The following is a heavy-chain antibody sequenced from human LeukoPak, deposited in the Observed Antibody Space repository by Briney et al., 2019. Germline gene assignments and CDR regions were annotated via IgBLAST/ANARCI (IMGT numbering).Heavy chain of an antibody. CDR3: ARDEEGYCSSTSCYAMMGNNWFDP. Sequence: GGSLRLSCAASGSTFSSYWMSWVRQAPGKGLEWVANIKQDGSEKYYVDSVKGRFTISRDNAKNSLYLQMNSLRAEDTAVYYCARDEEGYCSSTSCYAMMGNNWFDPWGQGTLVTVSS. D-gene: IGHD2-2*01. J-gene: IGHJ5*02. V-gene: IGHV3-7*01. CDR2: IKQDGSEK. CDR1: GSTFSSYW.